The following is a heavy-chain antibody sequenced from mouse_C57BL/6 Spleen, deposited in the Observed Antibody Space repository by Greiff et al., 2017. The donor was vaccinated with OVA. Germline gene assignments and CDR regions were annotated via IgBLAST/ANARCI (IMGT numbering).Heavy chain of an antibody. CDR1: GYTFTDYE. D-gene: IGHD2-1*01. Sequence: VQLQQSGAELVRPGASVTLSCKASGYTFTDYEMHWVKQTPVHGLEWIGAIDPETGGTAYNQKFKGKAILTADKSSSTAYMELRSLTSEDSAVYYCTRSEIYYGNYYWGQGTTLTVSS. J-gene: IGHJ2*01. CDR2: IDPETGGT. CDR3: TRSEIYYGNYY. V-gene: IGHV1-15*01.